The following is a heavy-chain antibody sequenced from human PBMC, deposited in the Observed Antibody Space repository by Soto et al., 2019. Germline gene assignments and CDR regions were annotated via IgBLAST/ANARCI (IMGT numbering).Heavy chain of an antibody. CDR1: GFTFSSYA. V-gene: IGHV3-23*01. CDR3: AKDAAHSTPGQLIYYYYYYMDV. CDR2: ISGSGGST. Sequence: EVQLLESGGGLVQPGGSLRLSCAASGFTFSSYAMSWVRQAPGKGLEWVSAISGSGGSTYYADSVKGRFTISRDNSKNTLYLQMNSLRAEDTAVYYCAKDAAHSTPGQLIYYYYYYMDVWGKGTTVTVSS. D-gene: IGHD1-1*01. J-gene: IGHJ6*03.